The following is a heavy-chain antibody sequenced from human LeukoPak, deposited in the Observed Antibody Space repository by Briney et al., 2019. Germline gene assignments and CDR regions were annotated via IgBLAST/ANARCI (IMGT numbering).Heavy chain of an antibody. CDR2: ISGGGGST. D-gene: IGHD3-9*01. CDR1: GFTFSSYA. V-gene: IGHV3-23*01. J-gene: IGHJ4*02. Sequence: GGSLRLSCAASGFTFSSYAMSWVRQSPGKGLEWVSVISGGGGSTYYADSVKGRFTISRDNSKNTLYLQMNSLRADDTAVYYCAKFYEISTGYSDYWGQGTLVTVSS. CDR3: AKFYEISTGYSDY.